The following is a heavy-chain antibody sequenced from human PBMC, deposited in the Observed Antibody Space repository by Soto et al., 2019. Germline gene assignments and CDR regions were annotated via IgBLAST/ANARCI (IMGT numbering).Heavy chain of an antibody. Sequence: EVQLVESGGGLVQPGGSLRLSCAASGFTFSSYWMSWVRQAPGQGLEWVANIKQVGSEKYYLDSVTGRFTISGDTADNILYLQINRLRAEDTVVYYCAREHDYGDYIRYWGKGTLVTVAS. CDR3: AREHDYGDYIRY. V-gene: IGHV3-7*03. D-gene: IGHD4-17*01. CDR1: GFTFSSYW. CDR2: IKQVGSEK. J-gene: IGHJ4*02.